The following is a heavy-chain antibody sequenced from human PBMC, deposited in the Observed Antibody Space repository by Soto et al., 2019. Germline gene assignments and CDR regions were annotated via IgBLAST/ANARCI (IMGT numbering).Heavy chain of an antibody. CDR2: IYYSGST. Sequence: QLQLQESGPGLVKPSETLSLTCTVSGGSISSSSYYWGWIRQPPGKGLEWIGSIYYSGSTYYNPSLKSRVTISVDTSKNQFSLKLSSVTAADTAVYYCARDLVFLYCSGGSCYSGADYYYMDVWGKGTTVTVSS. V-gene: IGHV4-39*02. CDR3: ARDLVFLYCSGGSCYSGADYYYMDV. CDR1: GGSISSSSYY. J-gene: IGHJ6*03. D-gene: IGHD2-15*01.